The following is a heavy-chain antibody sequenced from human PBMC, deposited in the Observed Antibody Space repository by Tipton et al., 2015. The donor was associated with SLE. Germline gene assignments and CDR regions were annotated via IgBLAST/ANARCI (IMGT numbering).Heavy chain of an antibody. V-gene: IGHV4-59*11. Sequence: TLSLTCTVSGGSISSHYWSWIRQPPGKGLEWSGYFYYSGSTNYNPSLKSRVTISVDTSKNQFSLKLSSVTAADTAVYYCARRIGSRGAFDIWGQGTMVTVSS. J-gene: IGHJ3*02. D-gene: IGHD1-26*01. CDR1: GGSISSHY. CDR3: ARRIGSRGAFDI. CDR2: FYYSGST.